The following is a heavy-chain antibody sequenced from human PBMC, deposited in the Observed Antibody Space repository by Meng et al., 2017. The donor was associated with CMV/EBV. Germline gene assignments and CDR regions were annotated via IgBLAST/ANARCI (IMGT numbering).Heavy chain of an antibody. CDR2: IYSGGST. CDR3: ARESRDYYDSSGYRFDDY. J-gene: IGHJ4*02. Sequence: GGSLRLSCAASGFTVSSNYMSWVRQAPGKGLEWVSVIYSGGSTYYADSVKGRFTISRDNSKNTPYLQMNSLRAEDTAVYYCARESRDYYDSSGYRFDDYWGQGTLVTVSS. V-gene: IGHV3-66*02. D-gene: IGHD3-22*01. CDR1: GFTVSSNY.